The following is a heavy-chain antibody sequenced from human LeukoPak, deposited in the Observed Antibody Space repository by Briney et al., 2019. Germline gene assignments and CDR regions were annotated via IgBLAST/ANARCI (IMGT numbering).Heavy chain of an antibody. V-gene: IGHV3-74*01. J-gene: IGHJ4*02. CDR1: GFTFSSHL. Sequence: PGGSLRLSCAASGFTFSSHLMHWVRQAPGKGLVWVSRISSDGTYTNYADSVRGRFTISRDNAKNTLYLQMNSLRAEDTAVYYCAKGGNSGWYFDYWGQGTLVTVSS. CDR3: AKGGNSGWYFDY. CDR2: ISSDGTYT. D-gene: IGHD6-19*01.